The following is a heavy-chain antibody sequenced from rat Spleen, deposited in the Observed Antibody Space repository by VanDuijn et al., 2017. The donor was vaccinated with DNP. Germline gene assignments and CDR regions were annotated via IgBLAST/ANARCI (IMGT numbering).Heavy chain of an antibody. J-gene: IGHJ4*01. CDR3: TTLITFMSG. V-gene: IGHV5-20*01. D-gene: IGHD1-1*01. Sequence: EVQLVESGGGLVQPGRSLKLSCAASGFTFSDYYMAWVRQAPMKGLEWVAYIRYDGGSTYYRDSVKGRFTISRDNAKSSLFLQMDSLRSEDTATYYCTTLITFMSGWSQGTSVTVSS. CDR2: IRYDGGST. CDR1: GFTFSDYY.